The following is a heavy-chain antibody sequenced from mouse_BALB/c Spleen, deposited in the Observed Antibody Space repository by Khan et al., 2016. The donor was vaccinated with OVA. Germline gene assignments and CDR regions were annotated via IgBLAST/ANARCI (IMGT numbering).Heavy chain of an antibody. CDR3: ARAFYYGAWFAY. V-gene: IGHV2-9*02. J-gene: IGHJ3*01. CDR1: GFSLNSYG. D-gene: IGHD1-1*01. Sequence: QLQLKESGPGLVAPSQSLSITCTVSGFSLNSYGVHWVRQPPGKGLEWLGVIWAGGSTNHNSALMSRLSISTDNSKSQVFLKMNSLQTDDTAMYYCARAFYYGAWFAYWGQGTLVTVSA. CDR2: IWAGGST.